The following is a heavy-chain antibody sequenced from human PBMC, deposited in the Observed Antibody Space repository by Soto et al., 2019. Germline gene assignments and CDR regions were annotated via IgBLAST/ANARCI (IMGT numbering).Heavy chain of an antibody. CDR2: ISYDGSNK. CDR1: GFTFSSYG. J-gene: IGHJ6*02. Sequence: QVQLVESGGGVVQPGRSLRLSCAASGFTFSSYGMHWVRQAPGKGLEWVAVISYDGSNKYYADSVKGRFTISRDNSKNTLYLQISSLRAEDTAVYYCETYLGRPYGMDVGGQGTTLTVSS. D-gene: IGHD2-21*01. CDR3: ETYLGRPYGMDV. V-gene: IGHV3-30*03.